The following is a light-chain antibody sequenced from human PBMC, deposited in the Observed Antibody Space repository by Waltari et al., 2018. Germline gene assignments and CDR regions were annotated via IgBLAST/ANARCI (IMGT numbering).Light chain of an antibody. Sequence: EVVLTQSPATLALSPGERATLSCRASQSVSNYLAWYQQKPGQAPRPLIYDASKRATGIPARFTGSGSGTHFTLTISSLEPEDFAVYYCQQRSKWFTFGGGTKVEIK. CDR2: DAS. V-gene: IGKV3-11*01. J-gene: IGKJ4*01. CDR1: QSVSNY. CDR3: QQRSKWFT.